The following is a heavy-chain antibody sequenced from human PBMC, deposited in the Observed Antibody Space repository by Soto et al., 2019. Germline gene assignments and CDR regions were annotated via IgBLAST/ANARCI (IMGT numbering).Heavy chain of an antibody. CDR2: IYSGGST. CDR1: GFTVSSNY. J-gene: IGHJ6*03. V-gene: IGHV3-66*01. CDR3: ARAGHAYYYSMDG. Sequence: EVQLVESGGCLVQPGGSLRLSCAASGFTVSSNYMSWVRQAPGKGLEWVSVIYSGGSTYYADSVKGRFTISRDNSKNTQYLQMNTLRAEDTAVYYYARAGHAYYYSMDGWGNGATVTVSS.